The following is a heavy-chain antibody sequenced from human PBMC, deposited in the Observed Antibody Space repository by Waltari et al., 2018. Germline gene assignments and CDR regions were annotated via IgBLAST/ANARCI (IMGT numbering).Heavy chain of an antibody. D-gene: IGHD2-21*02. V-gene: IGHV3-23*01. CDR3: AKSRGDGNTWYTSYFDS. J-gene: IGHJ4*02. CDR1: GFAFTSYA. CDR2: ISGGGRRA. Sequence: EVQVLESGGGLVQPGGSLSLSCEASGFAFTSYAISRVRQAPGKGLEGGSSISGGGRRATYADSVRGRFIVSRDNSMGTLTLQMNSLRVDDTATYYCAKSRGDGNTWYTSYFDSWGPGTLVTVSS.